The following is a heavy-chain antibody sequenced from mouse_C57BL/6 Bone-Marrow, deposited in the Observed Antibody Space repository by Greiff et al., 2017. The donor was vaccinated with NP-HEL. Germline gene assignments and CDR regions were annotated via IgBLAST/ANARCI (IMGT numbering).Heavy chain of an antibody. CDR1: GFSLTSYG. D-gene: IGHD1-1*01. V-gene: IGHV2-2*01. CDR2: IWSGGST. Sequence: QVQLKESGPGLVQPSQSLSITCTVSGFSLTSYGVHWVRQSPGKGLEWLGVIWSGGSTDYNAAFISSLSISKDNSKSQVFFKMNSLQADDTAIYYCARIKLRAMDYWGQGTSVTVSS. J-gene: IGHJ4*01. CDR3: ARIKLRAMDY.